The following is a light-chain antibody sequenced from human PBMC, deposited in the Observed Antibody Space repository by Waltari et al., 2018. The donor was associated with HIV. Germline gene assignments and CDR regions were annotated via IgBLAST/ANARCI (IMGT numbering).Light chain of an antibody. CDR2: GNS. CDR3: QSFDSSLGGWV. V-gene: IGLV1-40*01. Sequence: QSVLTQPPSVSGAPGQRVTIPCTGSSSNIGAPSDVHWYQQFPGTAPRLLIYGNSDLRSVVPDRFSGSRSGTASSLAISGLQAEDEAHYYCQSFDSSLGGWVFGGGTKLTVL. J-gene: IGLJ3*02. CDR1: SSNIGAPSD.